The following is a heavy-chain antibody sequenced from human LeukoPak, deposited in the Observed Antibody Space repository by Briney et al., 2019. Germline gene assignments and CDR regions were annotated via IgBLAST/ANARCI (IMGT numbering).Heavy chain of an antibody. Sequence: GASVKVSCKASGGTFSSYAISWVRQAPGQGLEWMGRIIPILGIANYAQKFQGRVTITADKSTNTAYMELSSLRSEDTAVYYCARAFGYYYDSSGYYYRYWGQGTLVTVSS. J-gene: IGHJ4*02. D-gene: IGHD3-22*01. V-gene: IGHV1-69*04. CDR2: IIPILGIA. CDR3: ARAFGYYYDSSGYYYRY. CDR1: GGTFSSYA.